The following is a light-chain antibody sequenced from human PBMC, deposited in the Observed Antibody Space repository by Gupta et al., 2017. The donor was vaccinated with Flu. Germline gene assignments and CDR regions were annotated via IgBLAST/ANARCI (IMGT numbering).Light chain of an antibody. V-gene: IGLV3-19*01. CDR2: GKN. J-gene: IGLJ1*01. CDR1: SLSGYF. CDR3: NSRDTNSAHYV. Sequence: GQTVRITCQGDSLSGYFASWYQQRPGQAPLLVIDGKNNRPSGIPDRFSGSSSGSAASLTITGAQAEDEADYYCNSRDTNSAHYVVGTGTRVTVL.